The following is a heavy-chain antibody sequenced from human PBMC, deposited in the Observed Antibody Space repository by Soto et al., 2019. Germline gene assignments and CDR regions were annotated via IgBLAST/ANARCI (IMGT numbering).Heavy chain of an antibody. D-gene: IGHD2-15*01. Sequence: PSETLSLTCSVSGDSISSYYWGGIRQPPGKGLECIGYLSSSGSTNYNPSLKSRVTISGDTSKNQFSLKIISVTAADTAVYYCARRHRRCSGGSCYLFDYWGQGTLVTVSS. J-gene: IGHJ4*02. V-gene: IGHV4-59*01. CDR3: ARRHRRCSGGSCYLFDY. CDR1: GDSISSYY. CDR2: LSSSGST.